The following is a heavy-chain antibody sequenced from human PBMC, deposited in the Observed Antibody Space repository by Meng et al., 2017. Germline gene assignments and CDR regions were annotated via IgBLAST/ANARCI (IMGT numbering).Heavy chain of an antibody. D-gene: IGHD5-18*01. V-gene: IGHV1-69*15. CDR3: AREGYSYGYFT. CDR1: GDRFSSHA. CDR2: NIPFFSTA. Sequence: APSGSELNKSGFSGKATCKDSGDRFSSHASSWVRQIAGQGLEWMRKNIPFFSTANSVQEFTGRVKITANVYTSTAYMELGSLRSEDTDVYYCAREGYSYGYFTWGQGTLVTVSS. J-gene: IGHJ4*02.